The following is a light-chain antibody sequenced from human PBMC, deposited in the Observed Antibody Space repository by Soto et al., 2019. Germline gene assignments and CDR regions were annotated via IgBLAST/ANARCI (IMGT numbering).Light chain of an antibody. CDR2: DAS. J-gene: IGKJ1*01. V-gene: IGKV3-15*01. CDR3: QQYNNWPRT. CDR1: QSVSSN. Sequence: EIVMTQSPATLSVSPGEGATLSCMASQSVSSNLAWYQLKPGQAPRLLIYDASTRATGIPARFSGSGSGTEFTLTISSLQSEDFAVYYCQQYNNWPRTFGQGTKVEIK.